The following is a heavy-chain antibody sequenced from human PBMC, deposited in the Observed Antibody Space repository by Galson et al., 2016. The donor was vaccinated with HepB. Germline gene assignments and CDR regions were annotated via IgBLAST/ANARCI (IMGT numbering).Heavy chain of an antibody. CDR1: NYTFTNYG. CDR3: ARLKLREVAATPSYFYGMDV. D-gene: IGHD2-15*01. CDR2: ISAKNGDT. J-gene: IGHJ6*02. Sequence: QSGAEVKKPGASVTVSCKASNYTFTNYGINWVRQAPGQGLEWMGWISAKNGDTKYAQSPQGRVAMTTDTSTDTAYMELRNLRSDDTAVYYCARLKLREVAATPSYFYGMDVWGQGTTVTVSS. V-gene: IGHV1-18*01.